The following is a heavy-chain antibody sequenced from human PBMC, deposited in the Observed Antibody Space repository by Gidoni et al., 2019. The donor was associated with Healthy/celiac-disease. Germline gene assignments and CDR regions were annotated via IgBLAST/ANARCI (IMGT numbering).Heavy chain of an antibody. D-gene: IGHD3-3*01. J-gene: IGHJ3*02. CDR2: IWYDGSNK. CDR3: ARDSSWTSEGAFDI. Sequence: QVQLVESGGGVVQPGRSLRLSCAASGFTFSSYGMHGVRQAPGKGLEWVAVIWYDGSNKYYADSVKGRFTISRDNSKNTLYLQMNSLRAEDTAVYYCARDSSWTSEGAFDIWGQGTMVTVSS. CDR1: GFTFSSYG. V-gene: IGHV3-33*01.